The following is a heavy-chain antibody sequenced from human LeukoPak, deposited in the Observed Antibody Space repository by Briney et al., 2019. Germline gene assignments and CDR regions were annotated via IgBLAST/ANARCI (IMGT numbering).Heavy chain of an antibody. CDR2: IYSGGST. D-gene: IGHD2-2*01. Sequence: GGSLRLSCAASGFTVSSNYMSWVRQAPGKGLEWVSVIYSGGSSVIYSGGSTYYADSVKGRFTISRDNSKNTLYLQMNSLRAEDTAVYYCAKSGCSSTSCYGLFSGWFDPWGQGTLVTVSS. CDR3: AKSGCSSTSCYGLFSGWFDP. CDR1: GFTVSSNY. V-gene: IGHV3-53*01. J-gene: IGHJ5*02.